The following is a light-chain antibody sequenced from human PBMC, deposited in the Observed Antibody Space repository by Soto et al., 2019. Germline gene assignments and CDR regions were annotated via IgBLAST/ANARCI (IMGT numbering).Light chain of an antibody. V-gene: IGKV3-15*01. J-gene: IGKJ1*01. Sequence: DIVMTQSPATLSVSPGERDTLSCRARQSVSSNLAWYQQKPGQAPRLLIYGASTRATGIPARFSGSGSGTEFTLTSSSLRSEDFAVYYCQQYNNWPRTFGQGTKVESK. CDR2: GAS. CDR3: QQYNNWPRT. CDR1: QSVSSN.